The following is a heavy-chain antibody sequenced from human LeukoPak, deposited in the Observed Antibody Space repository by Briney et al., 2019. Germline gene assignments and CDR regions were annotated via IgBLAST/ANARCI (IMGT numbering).Heavy chain of an antibody. CDR3: ARCGGTSEGGDAFDI. J-gene: IGHJ3*02. CDR2: IYSGDSDT. Sequence: GESLKISCKGSGYSFTSYWIGWVRQMPGKGLEWMGIIYSGDSDTRYSPSFQGQVTISADKSISIAYLQWSSLKASDTAMYYCARCGGTSEGGDAFDIWGQGTMVTVSS. CDR1: GYSFTSYW. V-gene: IGHV5-51*01. D-gene: IGHD4-23*01.